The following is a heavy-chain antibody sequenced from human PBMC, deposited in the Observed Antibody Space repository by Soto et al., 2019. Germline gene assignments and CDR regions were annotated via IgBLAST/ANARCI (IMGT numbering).Heavy chain of an antibody. D-gene: IGHD6-19*01. CDR3: ARDTLSSGWPFDY. Sequence: PGGSLRLSCAASGFTFSSYSMNWVRQAPGKGLEWVSSISSSSSYIYYADSVKGRFTISRDNAKNSLYLQMNGLRAEDTAVYYCARDTLSSGWPFDYWGQGTLVTVSS. CDR1: GFTFSSYS. V-gene: IGHV3-21*01. CDR2: ISSSSSYI. J-gene: IGHJ4*02.